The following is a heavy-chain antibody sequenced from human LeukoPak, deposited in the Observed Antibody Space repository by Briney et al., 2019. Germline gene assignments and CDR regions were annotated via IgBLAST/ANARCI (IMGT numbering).Heavy chain of an antibody. J-gene: IGHJ3*02. D-gene: IGHD1-26*01. Sequence: RVASVKVSCKASGYTFIGYYLHWVRQAPGQGPGWMGHINPNSGGADYAQKFQGRVTMTRDTSISTVYMELSRLRSDDTAVYYCARDSPIVGTFYAFDIWGQGTMVTVSP. CDR2: INPNSGGA. V-gene: IGHV1-2*06. CDR1: GYTFIGYY. CDR3: ARDSPIVGTFYAFDI.